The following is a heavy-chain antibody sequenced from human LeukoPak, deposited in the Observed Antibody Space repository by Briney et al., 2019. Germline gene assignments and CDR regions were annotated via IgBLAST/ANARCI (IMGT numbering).Heavy chain of an antibody. V-gene: IGHV4-59*02. CDR1: GGSVSSYY. CDR3: ARSGSWTLNFDS. Sequence: ASETLSLTCTVSGGSVSSYYWTWIRQPPGKGQEWIGYISYIGSTNYSPSLKSRVTISVDTSKNQFSLKVSSVTAADTAVYYCARSGSWTLNFDSWGQGTLVTVSS. D-gene: IGHD6-13*01. J-gene: IGHJ4*02. CDR2: ISYIGST.